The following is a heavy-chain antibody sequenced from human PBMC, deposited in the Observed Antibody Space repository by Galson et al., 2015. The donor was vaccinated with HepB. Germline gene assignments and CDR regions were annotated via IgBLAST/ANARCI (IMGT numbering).Heavy chain of an antibody. CDR2: ISGSSSYI. CDR3: ASYRVTAGRWFDP. D-gene: IGHD1-1*01. V-gene: IGHV3-21*04. Sequence: SLRLSCAASGFTFSRYTMNWVRQAPGKGLEWVSSISGSSSYIYYADSVQGRLTISRDNSKSTLSLQMNSLRVEDTAIYYCASYRVTAGRWFDPWGQGTLVTVSS. CDR1: GFTFSRYT. J-gene: IGHJ5*02.